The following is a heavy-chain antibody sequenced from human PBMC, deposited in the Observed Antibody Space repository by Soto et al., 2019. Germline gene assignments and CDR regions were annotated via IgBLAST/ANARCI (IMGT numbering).Heavy chain of an antibody. D-gene: IGHD4-17*01. CDR2: IYYSGSA. J-gene: IGHJ4*02. CDR3: ARNYGGNVDY. CDR1: GGSISSYY. V-gene: IGHV4-59*08. Sequence: QVQLQESGPGLVRPSETLSLTCTVSGGSISSYYWSWIRQPPGKGLEWIGYIYYSGSANYNPSLKSQVTISVDTSKKQFSLKLSSATAADTAVYYCARNYGGNVDYWGQGTLVTVSS.